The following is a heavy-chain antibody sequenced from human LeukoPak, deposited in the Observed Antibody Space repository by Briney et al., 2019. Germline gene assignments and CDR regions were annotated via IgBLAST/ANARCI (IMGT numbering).Heavy chain of an antibody. Sequence: ASVKVSCKASGYTFPSYFMHWVRQAPGQGLEWMGIINPTGGSTTYAQKFQGRVTMTRDTSTGTVYMELSSLRSDDTAVYYCARAGSSGWFFDYWGQGTLVTVSS. D-gene: IGHD6-19*01. CDR2: INPTGGST. J-gene: IGHJ4*02. V-gene: IGHV1-46*01. CDR3: ARAGSSGWFFDY. CDR1: GYTFPSYF.